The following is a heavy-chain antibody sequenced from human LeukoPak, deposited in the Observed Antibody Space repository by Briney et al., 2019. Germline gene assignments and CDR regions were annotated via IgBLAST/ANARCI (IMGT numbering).Heavy chain of an antibody. CDR3: ARVGGYCSSTSCYDSDYFDY. D-gene: IGHD2-2*01. J-gene: IGHJ4*02. Sequence: GGSLRLSCAASGFTFSSYWMSWVRQAPGKGLEWVAHIKQDGSEKYYVDSVKGRFTISRDNAKNSLYLQMNSLRAEDTAVYYCARVGGYCSSTSCYDSDYFDYWGQGTLVTVSS. CDR1: GFTFSSYW. CDR2: IKQDGSEK. V-gene: IGHV3-7*01.